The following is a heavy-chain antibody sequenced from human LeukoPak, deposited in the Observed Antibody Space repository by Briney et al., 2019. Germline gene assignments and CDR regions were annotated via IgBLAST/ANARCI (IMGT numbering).Heavy chain of an antibody. CDR2: ISAYNGNT. CDR3: ARDSPYYDILTGYYPID. CDR1: GYTFTSYG. D-gene: IGHD3-9*01. J-gene: IGHJ4*02. V-gene: IGHV1-18*01. Sequence: ASVKVSCKASGYTFTSYGISWVRQAPGQGLEWMGWISAYNGNTNYAQKLQGRVTMTTDTSTSTAYMELRSLRSDDTAVYYCARDSPYYDILTGYYPIDWGQGTLVTVSS.